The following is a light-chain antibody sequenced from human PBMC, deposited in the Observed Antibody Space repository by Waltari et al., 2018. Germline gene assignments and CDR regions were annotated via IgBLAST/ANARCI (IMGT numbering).Light chain of an antibody. CDR1: SGHSSNI. CDR3: QTGGHGTWV. J-gene: IGLJ3*02. Sequence: QLVLTQSPSASASLGASVKLTCTLSSGHSSNIIAWHQQQPEKGPRYLMKVNSDCSHSKGDGIPARFSGSSSGAERYLTISSLQSEDEADYYCQTGGHGTWVFGGGTKLTVL. V-gene: IGLV4-69*01. CDR2: VNSDCSH.